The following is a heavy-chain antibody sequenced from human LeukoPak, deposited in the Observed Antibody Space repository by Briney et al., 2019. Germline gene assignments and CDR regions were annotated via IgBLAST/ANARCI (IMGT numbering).Heavy chain of an antibody. J-gene: IGHJ4*02. V-gene: IGHV3-21*01. CDR2: ISSSSSYI. CDR1: GFTFSSYS. CDR3: ASSPPLGYCSSTSCYGQFDY. D-gene: IGHD2-2*01. Sequence: GGSLRLSCAASGFTFSSYSMNWVRQAPGKGLEWVSSISSSSSYIYYADSVKGRFTISRDNAKNSLYLQMNSLRAEDTAVYYCASSPPLGYCSSTSCYGQFDYWGQGTLVTVSS.